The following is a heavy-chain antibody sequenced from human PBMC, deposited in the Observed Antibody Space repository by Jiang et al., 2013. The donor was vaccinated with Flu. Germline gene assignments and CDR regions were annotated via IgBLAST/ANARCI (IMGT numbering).Heavy chain of an antibody. J-gene: IGHJ6*02. CDR2: IDTNTGNP. Sequence: LQSGSELKKPGASVKVSCKASGYTFTSYAMNWVRQAPGQGLEWMGSIDTNTGNPRYAQGFTGRYVFSLDAPVSTAYLQISSLKAADTAVYYCARDLDGGIRDYYYYGMDVWGQGTTVTVSS. CDR3: ARDLDGGIRDYYYYGMDV. CDR1: GYTFTSYA. V-gene: IGHV7-4-1*02. D-gene: IGHD4-23*01.